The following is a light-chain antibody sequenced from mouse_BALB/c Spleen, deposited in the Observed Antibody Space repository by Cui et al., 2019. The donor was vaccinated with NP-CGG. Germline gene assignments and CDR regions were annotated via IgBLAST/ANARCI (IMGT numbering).Light chain of an antibody. CDR3: ALWYSNHWV. Sequence: QAVVTQESALTTSPGETVTLTCRSITGSVTTSNYANWVQKKTDHLFTGLIGGTNNRIPGVPARFSGSLIGDKAALTITGAQTEDEAIYFCALWYSNHWVFGGGTKLTVL. J-gene: IGLJ1*01. V-gene: IGLV1*01. CDR2: GTN. CDR1: TGSVTTSNY.